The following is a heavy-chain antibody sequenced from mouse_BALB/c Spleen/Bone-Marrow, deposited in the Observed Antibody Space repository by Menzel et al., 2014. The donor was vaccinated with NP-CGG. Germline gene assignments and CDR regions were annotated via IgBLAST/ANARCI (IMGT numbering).Heavy chain of an antibody. CDR2: ISNGGGST. J-gene: IGHJ3*01. V-gene: IGHV5-12*02. Sequence: VQLKESGGGLVQPGGSLKLSCATSGFTFSDYYMYWVRQTPEKRLEWVAYISNGGGSTYYPDTVKGRFTISRDNAKNTLYLQMSRLKSEDAAMYYCARHNSEGTWFAYWGQGTLVTVSA. CDR1: GFTFSDYY. CDR3: ARHNSEGTWFAY.